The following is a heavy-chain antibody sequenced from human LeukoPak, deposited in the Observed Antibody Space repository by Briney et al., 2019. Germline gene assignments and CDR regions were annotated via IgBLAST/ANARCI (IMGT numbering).Heavy chain of an antibody. D-gene: IGHD2-15*01. CDR2: FYYSGST. Sequence: SETLSLTCTVSGGSISSYYWSWIRQPPGKGLEWIGYFYYSGSTNYNPSLKSRVTISVDTSKNQFSLKLSSVTAADTAVYYCARHLVLYGMDVWGQGTTVTVSS. J-gene: IGHJ6*02. CDR3: ARHLVLYGMDV. V-gene: IGHV4-59*08. CDR1: GGSISSYY.